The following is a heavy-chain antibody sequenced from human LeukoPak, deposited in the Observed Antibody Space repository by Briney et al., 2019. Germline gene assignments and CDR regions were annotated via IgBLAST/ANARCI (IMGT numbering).Heavy chain of an antibody. V-gene: IGHV3-23*01. Sequence: PGGSLRLSCAASGFTFSSYVMTWVRQAPGKGLEWVSGISGSGGSTYYADSVKGRFTLSRDNSKNTLYLQMNGLRAGDTAVYYCAKHYSDGITWYFDLWGRGTLVTVSS. J-gene: IGHJ2*01. CDR2: ISGSGGST. CDR3: AKHYSDGITWYFDL. CDR1: GFTFSSYV. D-gene: IGHD3-22*01.